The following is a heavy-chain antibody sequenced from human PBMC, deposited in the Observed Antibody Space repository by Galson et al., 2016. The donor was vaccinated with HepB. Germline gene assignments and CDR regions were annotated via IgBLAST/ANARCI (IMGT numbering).Heavy chain of an antibody. CDR3: ATDGPPTVVVGAALDS. CDR1: GFIFTNYG. CDR2: ISTDGRTT. Sequence: SLRLSCAASGFIFTNYGMHWARQAPGKGLEWVAVISTDGRTTSYRDSVKGRFIISRDNSRETLYLQMNSLRVDDTAIYYCATDGPPTVVVGAALDSWGQGTLVTVSS. V-gene: IGHV3-33*08. J-gene: IGHJ5*01. D-gene: IGHD2-15*01.